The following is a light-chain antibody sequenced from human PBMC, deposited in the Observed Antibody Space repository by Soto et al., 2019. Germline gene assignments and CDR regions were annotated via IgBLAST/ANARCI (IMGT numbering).Light chain of an antibody. J-gene: IGLJ1*01. CDR2: EGI. CDR1: SSTVGGFNV. Sequence: QPVLPRPAPASWPPVQSITISCTGPSSTVGGFNVVSWYQQHPGKAPKVIIYEGIKPPSGVSNRFSGSNSGSTASLTISGLQAEDEADYYCCSYVGATTYVFGTGTKVTVL. CDR3: CSYVGATTYV. V-gene: IGLV2-23*01.